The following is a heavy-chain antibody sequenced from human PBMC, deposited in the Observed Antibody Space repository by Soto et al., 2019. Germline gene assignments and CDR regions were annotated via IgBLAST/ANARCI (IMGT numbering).Heavy chain of an antibody. Sequence: EVQLLESGGGLVQPGGSLRLSCAASGFTFSSHAMNWVRQAPGKGLDWVSVISATGDTSYADSVKGRITISRDNSKNTVYLQMSSLRAEDTAIYYCAHQASGYYFPFDHWGQGTLVTVSS. CDR1: GFTFSSHA. J-gene: IGHJ4*02. D-gene: IGHD3-3*01. CDR2: ISATGDT. V-gene: IGHV3-23*01. CDR3: AHQASGYYFPFDH.